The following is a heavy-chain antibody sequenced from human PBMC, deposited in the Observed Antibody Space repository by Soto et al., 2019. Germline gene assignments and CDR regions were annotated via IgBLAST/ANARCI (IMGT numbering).Heavy chain of an antibody. CDR3: ARGHRAYSGSYFFDY. V-gene: IGHV1-18*01. J-gene: IGHJ4*02. CDR1: GYTFTSYG. Sequence: ASVKVSCKASGYTFTSYGISWVRQAPGQGLEWMGWISAYNGNTNYAQKLQGRVTMTTDTSTSTAYMELRSLRSDDTAVYYCARGHRAYSGSYFFDYWGQGTLVTVSS. D-gene: IGHD1-26*01. CDR2: ISAYNGNT.